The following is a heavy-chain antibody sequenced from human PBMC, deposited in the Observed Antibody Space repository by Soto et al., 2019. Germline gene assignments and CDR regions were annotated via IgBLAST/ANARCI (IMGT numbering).Heavy chain of an antibody. V-gene: IGHV6-1*01. J-gene: IGHJ6*02. CDR3: ARAPGSYYDFWSGYYYYYGMDV. Sequence: SQTLSLTCAISGDSVSSNSAAWNWIRQSPSRGLEWLGRTYYRSKWYNDYAVSVKIRITINPDTSKNQFSLQLNSVTPEDTAVYYCARAPGSYYDFWSGYYYYYGMDVWGQGTTVTVSS. D-gene: IGHD3-3*01. CDR2: TYYRSKWYN. CDR1: GDSVSSNSAA.